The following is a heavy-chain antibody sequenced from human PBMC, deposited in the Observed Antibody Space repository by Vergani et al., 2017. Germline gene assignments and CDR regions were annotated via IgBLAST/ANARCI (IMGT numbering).Heavy chain of an antibody. V-gene: IGHV1-2*02. Sequence: QVQLVQSGAEVKKPGSSVKVSCKASGGTFSSYAISWVRQAPGQGLEWMGWINPNSGGTNYAQKFQGRVTMTRDTSISTAYMELSRLRSDDTAVYYCARESDSAFDIWGQGTMVTVSS. CDR2: INPNSGGT. CDR1: GGTFSSYA. D-gene: IGHD2-21*01. CDR3: ARESDSAFDI. J-gene: IGHJ3*02.